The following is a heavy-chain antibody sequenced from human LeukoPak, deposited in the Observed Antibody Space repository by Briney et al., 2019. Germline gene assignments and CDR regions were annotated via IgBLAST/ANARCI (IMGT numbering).Heavy chain of an antibody. CDR1: GGSISSYY. Sequence: SETLSLTCTVSGGSISSYYWSWVRQPPGKGLEWIGYIYYSGSTNYNPSLKSRVTISVDTSKNQFSLKLSSVTAADTAVYYCARALCINDYDYPFDIWGQGTMVTVSS. V-gene: IGHV4-59*01. CDR3: ARALCINDYDYPFDI. D-gene: IGHD3-3*01. J-gene: IGHJ3*02. CDR2: IYYSGST.